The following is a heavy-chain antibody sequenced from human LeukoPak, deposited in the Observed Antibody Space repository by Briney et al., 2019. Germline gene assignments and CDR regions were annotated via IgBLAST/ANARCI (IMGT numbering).Heavy chain of an antibody. CDR3: ARRVGANDAFDF. V-gene: IGHV5-51*01. Sequence: GESLKISCKGSGYRFSIYWIAWVRQMPGKGLEWLGIIYPGDSDTSYSPSFQGQVTVSVDNSINTAYLQWSSLKASDTAIYYCARRVGANDAFDFWGQGTMVNVFS. CDR1: GYRFSIYW. CDR2: IYPGDSDT. D-gene: IGHD1-26*01. J-gene: IGHJ3*01.